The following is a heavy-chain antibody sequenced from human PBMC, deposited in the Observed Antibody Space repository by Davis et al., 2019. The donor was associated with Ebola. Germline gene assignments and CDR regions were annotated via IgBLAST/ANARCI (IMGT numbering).Heavy chain of an antibody. Sequence: SVKVSCKASGGTFSSYAISWVRQAPGQGLEWMGGIIPIFGTANYAQKFQGRVTITADESTSTAYMELSSLRSEDTAVYYCARGYCTDCVCYVPTYYYGMDVWGQGTTVTGSS. J-gene: IGHJ6*02. CDR1: GGTFSSYA. CDR2: IIPIFGTA. V-gene: IGHV1-69*13. D-gene: IGHD2-8*01. CDR3: ARGYCTDCVCYVPTYYYGMDV.